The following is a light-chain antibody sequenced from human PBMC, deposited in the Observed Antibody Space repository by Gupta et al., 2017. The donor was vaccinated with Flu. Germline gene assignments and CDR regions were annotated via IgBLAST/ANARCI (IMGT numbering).Light chain of an antibody. V-gene: IGLV1-47*01. CDR2: NDY. CDR3: ASWDDSLSGEV. J-gene: IGLJ1*01. Sequence: GSECLYGYQQLPEDAPKLLIQNDYQRSSGVADRFSGSKSGTSASLTISGLRCEDAADYYCASWDDSLSGEVFGTGTIVSVL. CDR1: GSEC.